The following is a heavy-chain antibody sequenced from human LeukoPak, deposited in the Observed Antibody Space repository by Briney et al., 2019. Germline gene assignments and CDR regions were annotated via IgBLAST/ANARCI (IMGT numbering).Heavy chain of an antibody. D-gene: IGHD3-22*01. CDR1: GFTFSSYG. J-gene: IGHJ4*02. V-gene: IGHV3-30*18. CDR3: AKVHLTYKYDSSGYGFQDY. Sequence: PGRSLRLSCAASGFTFSSYGIHWVRQAPGKGPDWVAVISYDGSTTYYADSVKGRFTISRDNSKNMVYLQMNSLRAEDTAVYYCAKVHLTYKYDSSGYGFQDYWGQGTLVTVSS. CDR2: ISYDGSTT.